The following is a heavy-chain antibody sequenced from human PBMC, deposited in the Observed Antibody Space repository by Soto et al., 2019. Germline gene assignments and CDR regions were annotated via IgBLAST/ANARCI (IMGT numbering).Heavy chain of an antibody. J-gene: IGHJ4*02. CDR3: ARGFGRLGYLVVVAATPYDY. CDR1: GGSFSGYY. D-gene: IGHD2-15*01. V-gene: IGHV4-34*01. CDR2: INHSGST. Sequence: SETLSLTCAVYGGSFSGYYWSWIRQPPGKGLEWIGEINHSGSTNYNPSLKSRVTISVDTSKNQFSLKLSSVTAADTAVYYCARGFGRLGYLVVVAATPYDYWGQGTLVTVSS.